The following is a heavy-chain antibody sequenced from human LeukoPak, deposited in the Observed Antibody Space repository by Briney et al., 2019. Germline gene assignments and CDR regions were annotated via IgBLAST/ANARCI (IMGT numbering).Heavy chain of an antibody. CDR2: ISAYNGNT. CDR1: GYTFTSYY. J-gene: IGHJ1*01. Sequence: ASVKVSCKASGYTFTSYYMHWVRQAPGQGLEWMGWISAYNGNTNYAQKLQGRVTMTTDTSTSTAYMELRSLRSDDTAVYYCARDYDSSGYYKGYFQHWGQGTLVTVSS. CDR3: ARDYDSSGYYKGYFQH. V-gene: IGHV1-18*04. D-gene: IGHD3-22*01.